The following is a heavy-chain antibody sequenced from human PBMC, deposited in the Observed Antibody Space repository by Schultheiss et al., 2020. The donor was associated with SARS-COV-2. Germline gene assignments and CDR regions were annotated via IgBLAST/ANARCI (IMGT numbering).Heavy chain of an antibody. CDR1: GSSITGFF. V-gene: IGHV4-59*01. Sequence: SETLSLTCSVSGSSITGFFWTWIRQPPGKGLDPIGNIYFTGITKYSPSLKSRITISVDTSKKQFSLKLGSVTAADTAVYFCARATRVESFFSVRGGSFDFWGRGALVTVSS. J-gene: IGHJ4*02. CDR3: ARATRVESFFSVRGGSFDF. CDR2: IYFTGIT. D-gene: IGHD5-24*01.